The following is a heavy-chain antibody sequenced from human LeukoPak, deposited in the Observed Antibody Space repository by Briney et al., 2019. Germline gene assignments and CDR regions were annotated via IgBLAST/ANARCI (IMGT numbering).Heavy chain of an antibody. CDR1: GGSISNYY. D-gene: IGHD1-1*01. J-gene: IGHJ5*02. CDR3: ARGSTTGTTSYFDP. Sequence: SETLSLTCTVSGGSISNYYWSWIRQPPGKGLEWIAYIYSTGTGSAIYNPSLRSRVTISVDTSKNQFSLKLTSVTAADTAVYYCARGSTTGTTSYFDPWGQGTLVTVSS. CDR2: IYSTGTGSA. V-gene: IGHV4-59*08.